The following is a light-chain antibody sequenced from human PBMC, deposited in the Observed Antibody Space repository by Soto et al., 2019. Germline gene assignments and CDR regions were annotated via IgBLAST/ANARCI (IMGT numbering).Light chain of an antibody. CDR3: QQYNNWWT. V-gene: IGKV3-15*01. CDR2: GAS. CDR1: QSVSSTY. Sequence: DIVVTQSPATLSLSPGERVTLSCRASQSVSSTYLIWYQQKPGQAPRLLIYGASTRATGVPARLTGSGSGTEFTLTISSLQFDDPAVYYCQQYNNWWTFGQGTKVDIK. J-gene: IGKJ1*01.